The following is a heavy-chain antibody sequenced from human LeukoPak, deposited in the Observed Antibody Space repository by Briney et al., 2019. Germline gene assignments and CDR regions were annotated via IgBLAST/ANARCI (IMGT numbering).Heavy chain of an antibody. J-gene: IGHJ4*02. CDR1: GDSVSSNSVS. V-gene: IGHV6-1*01. CDR2: TYYRSTWNN. CDR3: ARSEGENWSDRFEN. D-gene: IGHD1-1*01. Sequence: SQTLSLTCVISGDSVSSNSVSWNWIRQSPSRGLEWLGRTYYRSTWNNEYAVSVKSRITIIPDTSKNQFSLQLNSVTPEDTAVYYCARSEGENWSDRFENWGQGTLVTVSS.